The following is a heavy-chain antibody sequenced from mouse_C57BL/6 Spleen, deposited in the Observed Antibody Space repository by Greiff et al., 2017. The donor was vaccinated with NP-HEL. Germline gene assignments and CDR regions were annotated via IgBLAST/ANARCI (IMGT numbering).Heavy chain of an antibody. CDR3: ARRDDYAWFAY. Sequence: QVQLQQPGAELVMPGASVKLSCKASGYTFTSYWMHWVKQRPGQGLEWIGEIDPSDSYTNYNQKFKGKSTLTVDKSSSTAYMQLSSLTSEDSAVYYCARRDDYAWFAYWGKGTLVTVSA. J-gene: IGHJ3*01. D-gene: IGHD2-4*01. V-gene: IGHV1-69*01. CDR1: GYTFTSYW. CDR2: IDPSDSYT.